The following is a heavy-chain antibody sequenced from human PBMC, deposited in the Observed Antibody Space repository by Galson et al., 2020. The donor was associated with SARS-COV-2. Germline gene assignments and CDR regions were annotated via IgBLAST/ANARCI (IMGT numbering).Heavy chain of an antibody. V-gene: IGHV3-30*18. CDR1: GFTFSSYG. D-gene: IGHD6-13*01. J-gene: IGHJ4*02. Sequence: GESLKISCAASGFTFSSYGMHWVRQASGKGLEWVAVISYDGSNKYYADSVKGRFTISRDNSKNTLYLQMNSLRAEDTAVYYCAKSGSSSWYGVSFDYWGQGTLVTVSS. CDR2: ISYDGSNK. CDR3: AKSGSSSWYGVSFDY.